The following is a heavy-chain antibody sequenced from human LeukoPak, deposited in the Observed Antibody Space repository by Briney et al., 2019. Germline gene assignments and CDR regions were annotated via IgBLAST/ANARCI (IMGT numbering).Heavy chain of an antibody. CDR1: GGSISSYY. V-gene: IGHV4-59*01. CDR3: ARLLLRNDFWSGSSYYFDY. CDR2: IYYSGST. D-gene: IGHD3-3*01. Sequence: NTSETLSLTCTVSGGSISSYYWSWIRQPPGKGLEWIGYIYYSGSTNYNPSLKSRVTISVDTSKNQFSLKLSSVTAADTAVYYCARLLLRNDFWSGSSYYFDYWGQGTLVTVSS. J-gene: IGHJ4*02.